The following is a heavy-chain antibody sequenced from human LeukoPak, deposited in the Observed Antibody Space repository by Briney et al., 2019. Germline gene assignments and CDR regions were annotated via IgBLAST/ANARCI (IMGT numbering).Heavy chain of an antibody. J-gene: IGHJ4*02. D-gene: IGHD3-10*01. V-gene: IGHV1-69*06. Sequence: SVKVSCKASGGTFSSYAISWVRQAPGQGLEWMGGIIPIFGTANYAQKFQGRVTITADKSTSTAYMELSSLRSEDTAVYYCATVLWFGELDYYWGQGTLVTVSS. CDR2: IIPIFGTA. CDR1: GGTFSSYA. CDR3: ATVLWFGELDYY.